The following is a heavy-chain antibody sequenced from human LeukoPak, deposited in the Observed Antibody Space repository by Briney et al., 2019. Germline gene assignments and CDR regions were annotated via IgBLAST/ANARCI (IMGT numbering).Heavy chain of an antibody. CDR2: ISSSGSTI. D-gene: IGHD1-26*01. V-gene: IGHV3-11*01. CDR1: GFTFSDYY. J-gene: IGHJ4*02. CDR3: AKDSGSYYIDY. Sequence: GGSLRLSCAASGFTFSDYYMSWIRQAPGKGLEWVSYISSSGSTIYYADSVKGRFTISRDNAKNSLYLQMNSLRAEDTALYYCAKDSGSYYIDYWGQGTLVTVSS.